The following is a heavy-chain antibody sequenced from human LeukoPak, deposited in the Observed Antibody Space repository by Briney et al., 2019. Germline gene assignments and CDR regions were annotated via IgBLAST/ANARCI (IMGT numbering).Heavy chain of an antibody. D-gene: IGHD6-19*01. J-gene: IGHJ4*02. CDR3: ARDGDSSGPFDY. V-gene: IGHV3-33*01. CDR1: GFTFNIYG. Sequence: PGGSLRLSCAASGFTFNIYGMHWVRQAPGKGLEWVAVIWYDGSNKYYADSVKGRFTISRDNSKNTLYLQMNSLRVEDTAVYYCARDGDSSGPFDYWGQGTLVTVSP. CDR2: IWYDGSNK.